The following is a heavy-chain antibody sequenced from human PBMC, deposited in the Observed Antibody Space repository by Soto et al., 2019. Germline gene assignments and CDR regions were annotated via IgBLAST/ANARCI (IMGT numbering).Heavy chain of an antibody. V-gene: IGHV4-31*03. CDR1: GGSISSGGYY. D-gene: IGHD3-3*01. Sequence: SETLSLTCTVSGGSISSGGYYWSWIRQHPGKGLEWIGYIYYSGSTYYNPSLKSRVTISVDTSKNQFSLKLSSVTAADTAVYYCARGITQYDFWSGYSEGNWFDPWGQGTLVTVSS. J-gene: IGHJ5*02. CDR3: ARGITQYDFWSGYSEGNWFDP. CDR2: IYYSGST.